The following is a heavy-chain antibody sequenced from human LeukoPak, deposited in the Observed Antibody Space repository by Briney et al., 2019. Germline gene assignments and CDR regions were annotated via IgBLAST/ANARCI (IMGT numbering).Heavy chain of an antibody. CDR1: GYTLTELS. V-gene: IGHV1-24*01. Sequence: GASVKVSCKVSGYTLTELSMHWVRQAPGKGLEWMGGFDPEDGETIYARKFQGRVTMTEDTSTDTAYMELSSLRSEDTAVYYCATELRDHSGSYYFDYWGQGTLVTVSS. CDR3: ATELRDHSGSYYFDY. CDR2: FDPEDGET. J-gene: IGHJ4*02. D-gene: IGHD1-26*01.